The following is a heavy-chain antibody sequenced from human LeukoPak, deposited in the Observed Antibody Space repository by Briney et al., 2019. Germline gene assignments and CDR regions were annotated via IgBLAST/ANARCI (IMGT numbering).Heavy chain of an antibody. CDR2: IYYSGST. Sequence: SETLSLTCTVSGGSISNYYWSWIRQPPGKGLEWIGYIYYSGSTNYNPSLKSRVTISVDTSKNQFSLKLSSVTAADTAVYYCAREVSGYYGSGSYPDYWGQGTLVTVSS. J-gene: IGHJ4*02. CDR3: AREVSGYYGSGSYPDY. CDR1: GGSISNYY. D-gene: IGHD3-10*01. V-gene: IGHV4-59*01.